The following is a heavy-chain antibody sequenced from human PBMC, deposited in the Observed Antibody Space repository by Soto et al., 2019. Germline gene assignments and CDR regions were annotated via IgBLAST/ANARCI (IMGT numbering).Heavy chain of an antibody. J-gene: IGHJ5*02. V-gene: IGHV4-34*01. D-gene: IGHD6-6*01. Sequence: SETLSLTCAFYVGSFIGYYWSWIRQPPGKGLEWIGEINHSGSTNYNPSLKSRVTISVDTSKNQFSLKLSSVTAADTAVYYCARGKRAARRGNWFDPWGQGTLVTVSS. CDR1: VGSFIGYY. CDR2: INHSGST. CDR3: ARGKRAARRGNWFDP.